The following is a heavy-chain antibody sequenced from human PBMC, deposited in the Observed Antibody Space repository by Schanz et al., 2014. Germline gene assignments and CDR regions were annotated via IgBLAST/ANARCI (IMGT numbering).Heavy chain of an antibody. D-gene: IGHD2-8*02. Sequence: EVQLVESGGGLVQPGGSLRLSCSASGFTFSIYAMHWVRQAPGKGLEWVSAISGSGGSTYYADSVKGRFTISRDNSKNTLYLQMNSLRAEDTAVYYCAKSLESCPGGRCSRGYFDYWGQGTLVTVSS. CDR2: ISGSGGST. CDR1: GFTFSIYA. J-gene: IGHJ4*02. V-gene: IGHV3-23*04. CDR3: AKSLESCPGGRCSRGYFDY.